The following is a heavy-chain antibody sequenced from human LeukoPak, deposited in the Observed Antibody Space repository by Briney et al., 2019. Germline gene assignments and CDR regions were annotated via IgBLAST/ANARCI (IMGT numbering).Heavy chain of an antibody. V-gene: IGHV4-34*01. D-gene: IGHD6-19*01. CDR2: INHSGST. J-gene: IGHJ4*02. Sequence: PSQTLSLTCAVYGGSFSGYYWSWIRQPPGKGLEWIGEINHSGSTNYNPSLKSRVTISVDTSKNQFSLKLSSVTAADTAIYYCARAVSGRFDYWGQGTLVTVSS. CDR1: GGSFSGYY. CDR3: ARAVSGRFDY.